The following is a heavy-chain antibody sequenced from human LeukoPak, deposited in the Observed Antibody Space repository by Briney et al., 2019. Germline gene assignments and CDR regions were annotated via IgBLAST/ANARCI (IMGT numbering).Heavy chain of an antibody. CDR3: ASYDFWSGSFDY. J-gene: IGHJ4*02. D-gene: IGHD3-3*01. CDR2: ITSSSSYE. CDR1: GFTFSTYN. Sequence: PGGSLRLSCEASGFTFSTYNMNWVRQAPGKRLEWVSSITSSSSYEFYADSVKGRFTISRDNAKNSLYLQMNSLRAEDTAVYYCASYDFWSGSFDYWGQGTPVTVSS. V-gene: IGHV3-21*01.